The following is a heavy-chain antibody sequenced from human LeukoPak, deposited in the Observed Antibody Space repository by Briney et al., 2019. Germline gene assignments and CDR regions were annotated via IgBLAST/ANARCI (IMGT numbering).Heavy chain of an antibody. CDR3: ARGLSPHGAIFGVVTLFDY. CDR1: GGSISSGSYY. CDR2: IYTSGST. Sequence: PSQTLSLTCTVSGGSISSGSYYWSWIRQPAGKGLEWIGRIYTSGSTNYNPSLKSRVTISVDTSKNQFSLKLSSVTAADTAVYYCARGLSPHGAIFGVVTLFDYWGQGTLVTVSS. D-gene: IGHD3-3*01. V-gene: IGHV4-61*02. J-gene: IGHJ4*02.